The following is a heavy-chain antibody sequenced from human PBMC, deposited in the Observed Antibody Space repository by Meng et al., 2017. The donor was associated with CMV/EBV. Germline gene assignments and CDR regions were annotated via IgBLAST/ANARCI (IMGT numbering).Heavy chain of an antibody. D-gene: IGHD2-2*01. J-gene: IGHJ6*02. V-gene: IGHV1-8*01. CDR3: ARGRVSDCSSTSCYRVAHYYYYGMDV. CDR2: MNPNSGNT. CDR1: GYTFTSYD. Sequence: ASVKVSCKASGYTFTSYDINWVRQATGQGLEWMGWMNPNSGNTGYAQKFQGRVTMTRNTSISTAYIELSSLRSEDTAVYYCARGRVSDCSSTSCYRVAHYYYYGMDVWGQGTTVTVSS.